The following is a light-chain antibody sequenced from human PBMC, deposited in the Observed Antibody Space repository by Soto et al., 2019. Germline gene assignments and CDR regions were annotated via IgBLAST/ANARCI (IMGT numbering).Light chain of an antibody. CDR2: GNS. V-gene: IGLV1-40*01. J-gene: IGLJ2*01. CDR1: SSKIGAGYD. Sequence: QSALTQPPSVSGAPGQRVTISCTGSSSKIGAGYDVHWYQQLPGTAPKLLIYGNSNRPSGVPDRFSGSKSGTSASLAITGLQAEDEADYYCQSYDSSLSDVVFGGGTKVTVL. CDR3: QSYDSSLSDVV.